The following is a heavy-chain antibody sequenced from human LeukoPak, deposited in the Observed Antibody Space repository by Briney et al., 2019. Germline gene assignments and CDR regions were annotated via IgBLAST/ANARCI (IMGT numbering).Heavy chain of an antibody. CDR1: GFTFSSYD. V-gene: IGHV3-30*02. J-gene: IGHJ6*03. Sequence: GGSLRLSCAASGFTFSSYDVSWVRQAPGKGLKWMAFIRSDGSNKYYADSVKGRFTISRDNSKNILYLQMNSLRAEDTAVYYCARVASTCSSTSCLSYYYYYYYMDVWGKGTTVTISS. D-gene: IGHD2-2*01. CDR3: ARVASTCSSTSCLSYYYYYYYMDV. CDR2: IRSDGSNK.